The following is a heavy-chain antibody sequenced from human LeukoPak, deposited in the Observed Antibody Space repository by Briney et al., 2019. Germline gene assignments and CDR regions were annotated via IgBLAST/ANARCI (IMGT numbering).Heavy chain of an antibody. D-gene: IGHD3-10*01. J-gene: IGHJ4*02. CDR3: ARTPPGGLIDY. Sequence: GPVKVSCKASGYTFTSYDINWVRQASGQGLEWMGWMSPKSANTGYAQKFQGRVTITRDTSISTAYMELSSLTSEDTAVYYCARTPPGGLIDYWGQGTLVTVSS. CDR1: GYTFTSYD. CDR2: MSPKSANT. V-gene: IGHV1-8*03.